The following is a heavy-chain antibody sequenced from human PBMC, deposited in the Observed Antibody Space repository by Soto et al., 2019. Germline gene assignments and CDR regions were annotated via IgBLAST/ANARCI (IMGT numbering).Heavy chain of an antibody. J-gene: IGHJ4*02. CDR3: ARGGVSTRTFDY. V-gene: IGHV5-51*01. CDR1: GYNFAGYW. CDR2: IYPSDSDT. Sequence: GESLKISCKGSGYNFAGYWIAWVRQMPGKGIELMGIIYPSDSDTRYRPSFQGQVTISADKSISSAYLQWSSLRASDTAMYYCARGGVSTRTFDYWGQGTLVTVSS. D-gene: IGHD3-3*01.